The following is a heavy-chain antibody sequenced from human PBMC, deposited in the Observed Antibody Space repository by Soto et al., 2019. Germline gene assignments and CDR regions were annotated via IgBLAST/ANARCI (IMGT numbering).Heavy chain of an antibody. CDR2: IYYSGST. Sequence: SETLSLTCTVSGGSISSSGYYWGWIRQPPGKGLEWIGSIYYSGSTYYNPSLKSRVTISVDTSKNQFSLKLSSVTAADTAVYYCAINYYGSGSYYNPYIDYWGQGTLVTVSS. J-gene: IGHJ4*02. CDR3: AINYYGSGSYYNPYIDY. V-gene: IGHV4-39*01. CDR1: GGSISSSGYY. D-gene: IGHD3-10*01.